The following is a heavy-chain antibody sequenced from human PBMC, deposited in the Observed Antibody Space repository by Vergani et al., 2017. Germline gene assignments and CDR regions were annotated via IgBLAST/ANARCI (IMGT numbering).Heavy chain of an antibody. CDR2: IYSTGST. Sequence: QVKLQESGPGLVKPSETLSLTCTVSGASVNSYYWNWIRQHPGKGLEWIGYIYSTGSTHHNPSLRRRINMSVDTSKNQFSLKLNSVTAADTAMYYYARMGGYDEGDAFRIGYFDSWGPGILVTVSS. D-gene: IGHD3-22*01. CDR1: GASVNSYY. J-gene: IGHJ4*02. CDR3: ARMGGYDEGDAFRIGYFDS. V-gene: IGHV4-31*03.